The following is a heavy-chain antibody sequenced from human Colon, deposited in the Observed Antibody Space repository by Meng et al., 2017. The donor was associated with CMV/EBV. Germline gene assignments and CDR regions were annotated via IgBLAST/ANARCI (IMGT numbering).Heavy chain of an antibody. D-gene: IGHD2-2*01. J-gene: IGHJ4*02. CDR1: GFTFSSYW. CDR3: ARNEKSSRRLPYDY. V-gene: IGHV3-7*01. Sequence: GESLKISCAASGFTFSSYWMSWGRQAPGKGLEWVANIKQDGSEKYYVDSVKGRFTISRDNAKNSLYLQMNSLRAEDTAVYYCARNEKSSRRLPYDYWGQGTLVTVSS. CDR2: IKQDGSEK.